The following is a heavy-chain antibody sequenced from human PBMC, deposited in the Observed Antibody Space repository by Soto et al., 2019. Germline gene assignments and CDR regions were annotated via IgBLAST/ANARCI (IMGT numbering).Heavy chain of an antibody. D-gene: IGHD1-26*01. CDR3: ARDRRGYGMDV. Sequence: KPSETLSLTCTVSGGSISSYYWSWIRQPPGKGLEWIGYIYYSGSTNYNPSLKSRVTISVDTSKNQFSLKLSSVTAADTAVYYCARDRRGYGMDVWGQGTTVTVSS. CDR1: GGSISSYY. CDR2: IYYSGST. V-gene: IGHV4-59*01. J-gene: IGHJ6*02.